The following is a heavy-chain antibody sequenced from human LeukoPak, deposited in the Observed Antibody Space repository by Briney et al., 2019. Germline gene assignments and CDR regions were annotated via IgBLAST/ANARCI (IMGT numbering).Heavy chain of an antibody. J-gene: IGHJ4*02. V-gene: IGHV1-69*05. CDR2: IIPIFGTA. CDR1: GGTFSSYA. CDR3: ARARDSSGYYMSPFDY. Sequence: ASVTVSCKASGGTFSSYATSWVRQAPGQGLEWMGGIIPIFGTANYAQKFQGRVTITTDESTSTAYMELSSLRSEDTAVYYCARARDSSGYYMSPFDYWGQGTLVTVSS. D-gene: IGHD3-22*01.